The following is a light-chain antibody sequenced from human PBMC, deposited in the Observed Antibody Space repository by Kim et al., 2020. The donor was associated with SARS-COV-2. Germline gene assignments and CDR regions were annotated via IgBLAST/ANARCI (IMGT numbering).Light chain of an antibody. V-gene: IGLV3-19*01. CDR1: SLRSYY. CDR2: GKN. J-gene: IGLJ2*01. CDR3: NSRDSSGNHVV. Sequence: SSGLTQDPAVSVALGQTVRITCQGDSLRSYYASWYQQKPGQAPVLVIYGKNNRPSGIPDRFSGSSSGNTASLTITGAHAEGEADYYCNSRDSSGNHVVFG.